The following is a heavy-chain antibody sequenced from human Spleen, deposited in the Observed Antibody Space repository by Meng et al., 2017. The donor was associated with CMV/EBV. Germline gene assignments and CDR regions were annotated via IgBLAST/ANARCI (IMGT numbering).Heavy chain of an antibody. CDR3: TADTHCSVTSCFGPNYYYGLDV. D-gene: IGHD2-2*01. V-gene: IGHV3-15*01. CDR1: GFTFNNAW. Sequence: GSLRLSCAASGFTFNNAWMRWVRQAPGKGLEWVGRIKRKADGETVDYASPVKGRFTISRDDSKNTLYLQLNSLKTEDTAVYYCTADTHCSVTSCFGPNYYYGLDVWGQGTTVTVSS. CDR2: IKRKADGETV. J-gene: IGHJ6*02.